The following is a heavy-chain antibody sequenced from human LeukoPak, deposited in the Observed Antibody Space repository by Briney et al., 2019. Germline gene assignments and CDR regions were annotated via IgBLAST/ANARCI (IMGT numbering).Heavy chain of an antibody. V-gene: IGHV3-7*01. CDR2: IKQDGSEK. CDR3: ARDSVGATSEDDAFDI. J-gene: IGHJ3*02. D-gene: IGHD1-26*01. Sequence: PGGSLRLSCAASGFTFSSYWMSWVRQAPGKGLEWVANIKQDGSEKYYVDSVKGRFTISRDNAKNSLYLQMNSLRAEDTAVYYCARDSVGATSEDDAFDIWGQGTMVTVSS. CDR1: GFTFSSYW.